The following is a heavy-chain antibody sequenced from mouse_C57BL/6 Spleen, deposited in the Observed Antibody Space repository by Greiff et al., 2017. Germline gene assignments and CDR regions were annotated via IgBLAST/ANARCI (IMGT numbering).Heavy chain of an antibody. CDR2: IYPRSGNT. Sequence: QVQLQQSGAELARPGASVKLSCKASGYTFTSYGISWVKQRTGQGLGWIGEIYPRSGNTYYNEKFKGKATLTADKSSSTAYMELRSLTSEDSAVFFCARTTTVVATPDYWGQGTTLTVSS. D-gene: IGHD1-1*01. CDR3: ARTTTVVATPDY. J-gene: IGHJ2*01. V-gene: IGHV1-81*01. CDR1: GYTFTSYG.